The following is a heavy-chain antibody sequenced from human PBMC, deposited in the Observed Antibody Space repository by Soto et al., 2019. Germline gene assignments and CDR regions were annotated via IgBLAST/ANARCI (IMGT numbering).Heavy chain of an antibody. CDR1: GFTFSDYY. D-gene: IGHD6-13*01. CDR3: ARATPAPVAAAAKFDP. Sequence: GGSLRLSCAASGFTFSDYYMSWIRQAPGKGLEWVSYISSSSSYTNYADNVKGRFTISRDNAKNSLYLQMNSLRAEDTAVYYCARATPAPVAAAAKFDPWGQGTLVTVSS. CDR2: ISSSSSYT. J-gene: IGHJ5*02. V-gene: IGHV3-11*06.